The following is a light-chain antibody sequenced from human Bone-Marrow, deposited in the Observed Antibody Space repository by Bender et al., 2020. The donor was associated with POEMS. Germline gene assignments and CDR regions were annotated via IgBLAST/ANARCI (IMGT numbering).Light chain of an antibody. CDR1: SSDVGGHNY. Sequence: QSALTQPVSMSGSPGQSITISCTGTSSDVGGHNYVSWYQQYPGRAPKLVISDVSNRPSGVSDRFSGSKSGNTASLTISGLQAEDEGDYYCSSHISGSTWVFGGGTKLTVL. V-gene: IGLV2-14*01. CDR3: SSHISGSTWV. J-gene: IGLJ3*02. CDR2: DVS.